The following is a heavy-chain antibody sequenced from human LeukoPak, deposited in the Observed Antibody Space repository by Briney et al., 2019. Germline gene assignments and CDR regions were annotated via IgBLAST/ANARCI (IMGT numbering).Heavy chain of an antibody. CDR2: ISGSGGST. V-gene: IGHV3-23*01. CDR3: AKERARYNDSSGIDY. D-gene: IGHD3-22*01. Sequence: GGSLRLSCAASGFTFSSYAMSWLRQAPGKGLEWVSAISGSGGSTYYADSVKGRFTIPRVNSKNTLYPQKNSLIAENTAVYYGAKERARYNDSSGIDYWSQGTLVTVSS. CDR1: GFTFSSYA. J-gene: IGHJ4*02.